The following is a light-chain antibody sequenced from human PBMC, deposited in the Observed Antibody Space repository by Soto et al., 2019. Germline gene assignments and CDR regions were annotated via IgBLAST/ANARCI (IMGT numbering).Light chain of an antibody. CDR2: EGR. J-gene: IGLJ2*01. V-gene: IGLV2-23*01. CDR3: CSYAGSSTVV. Sequence: QSALTQPASVSGSPGQSITISCTGTSSDVGCYNLVSWYQQHPGKAPKLMIYEGRKRPSGVSNRFSGSKSGNTASLTISGLQAEYEADYYCCSYAGSSTVVFGGGTKLTVL. CDR1: SSDVGCYNL.